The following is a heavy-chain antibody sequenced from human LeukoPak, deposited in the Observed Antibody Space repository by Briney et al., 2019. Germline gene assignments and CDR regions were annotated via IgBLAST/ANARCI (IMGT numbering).Heavy chain of an antibody. J-gene: IGHJ1*01. CDR2: IYHSGST. V-gene: IGHV4-4*02. CDR3: ARAEVVGAHLRSGYFQH. CDR1: GGSISSSYW. D-gene: IGHD1-26*01. Sequence: NPSETLSLTCAVSGGSISSSYWWSWVRQPPGKGLEWIGGIYHSGSTTYNPSLKSPVTISVDKSRNQFSLNLSSVTAADTAVYYCARAEVVGAHLRSGYFQHWGQGTLVIASS.